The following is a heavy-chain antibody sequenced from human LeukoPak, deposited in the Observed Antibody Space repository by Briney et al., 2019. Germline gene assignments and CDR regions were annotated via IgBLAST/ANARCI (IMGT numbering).Heavy chain of an antibody. D-gene: IGHD5-24*01. Sequence: ASVKVSCKASGYIFTGYYMHWVRQAPGQGLEWMEWINPNSGGTNYAQKFQGRVTMTRDTSISTAYMELSRLRSDDTAVYYCARVDGYNSTLYWGFDYWGQGTLVTVSS. J-gene: IGHJ4*02. CDR3: ARVDGYNSTLYWGFDY. CDR2: INPNSGGT. CDR1: GYIFTGYY. V-gene: IGHV1-2*02.